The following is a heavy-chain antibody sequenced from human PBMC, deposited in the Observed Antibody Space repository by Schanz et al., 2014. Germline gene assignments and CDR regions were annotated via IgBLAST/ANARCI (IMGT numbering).Heavy chain of an antibody. Sequence: QVQLVDSGGGLVKPGGSLRLSCTASGFPFSDYFMAWIRQPPGRGLEWVSYIGNGGVTIYYADSVKGRFTISRDNSKNALYLQMSSQRAEDTGGYYCARIGGNVFDCWAQGTLVTVSS. CDR3: ARIGGNVFDC. V-gene: IGHV3-11*01. J-gene: IGHJ4*02. CDR2: IGNGGVTI. D-gene: IGHD3-10*01. CDR1: GFPFSDYF.